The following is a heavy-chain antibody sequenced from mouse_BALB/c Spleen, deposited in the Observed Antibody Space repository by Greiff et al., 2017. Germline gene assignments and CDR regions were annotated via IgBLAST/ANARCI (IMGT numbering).Heavy chain of an antibody. CDR2: ISDGGSYT. D-gene: IGHD6-1*01. J-gene: IGHJ4*01. CDR1: GFTFSDYY. V-gene: IGHV5-4*02. CDR3: ARGGASLYAMDY. Sequence: EVQLVESGGGLVKPGGSLKLSCAASGFTFSDYYMYWVRQTPEKRLEWVATISDGGSYTYYPDSVKGRFTISRDNAKNNLYLQMSSLKSEDTAMYYCARGGASLYAMDYWGQGTSVTVSS.